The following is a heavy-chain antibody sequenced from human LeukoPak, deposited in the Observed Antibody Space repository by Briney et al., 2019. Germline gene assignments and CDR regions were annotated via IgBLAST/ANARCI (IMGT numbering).Heavy chain of an antibody. CDR1: GFTFSSYD. CDR3: ARGDGSGSPAFDY. Sequence: PGRSLRLSCAASGFTFSSYDMHWVRQAPGKGLEWVAVISNDGSNKYYADSVKGRFTISRDNSKNTLYLQMNSLRAEDTAVYYCARGDGSGSPAFDYWGQGTLVTVSS. V-gene: IGHV3-30*03. D-gene: IGHD3-10*01. J-gene: IGHJ4*02. CDR2: ISNDGSNK.